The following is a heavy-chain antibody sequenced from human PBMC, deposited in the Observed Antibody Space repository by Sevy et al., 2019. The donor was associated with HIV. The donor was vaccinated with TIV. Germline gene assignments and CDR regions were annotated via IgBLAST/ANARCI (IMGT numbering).Heavy chain of an antibody. Sequence: ASVKVSCKASGYTFTNYYMHWVRQAHGQGLEWMGIINPSDVSTVYAQKFQGRVTMTRDTSTSTVYMELSSLRSDDTAVYYCGRTSPRGGFDHWGQGALVTVSS. CDR2: INPSDVST. J-gene: IGHJ4*02. V-gene: IGHV1-46*03. CDR3: GRTSPRGGFDH. D-gene: IGHD3-16*01. CDR1: GYTFTNYY.